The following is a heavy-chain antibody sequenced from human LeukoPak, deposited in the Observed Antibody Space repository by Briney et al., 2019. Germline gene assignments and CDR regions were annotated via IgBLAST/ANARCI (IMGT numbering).Heavy chain of an antibody. CDR1: GGSFSGYY. J-gene: IGHJ3*02. CDR3: ARGFYHKATRRLSPAFDI. V-gene: IGHV4-34*01. Sequence: SETLSLTCAVYGGSFSGYYWSWLRQPPGKGLEWIGEINHSGSTNYNASLKSRVTISVDTSKNQFSLKLSSVTAADTAVYYCARGFYHKATRRLSPAFDIWGQGTMVTVSS. CDR2: INHSGST. D-gene: IGHD1-26*01.